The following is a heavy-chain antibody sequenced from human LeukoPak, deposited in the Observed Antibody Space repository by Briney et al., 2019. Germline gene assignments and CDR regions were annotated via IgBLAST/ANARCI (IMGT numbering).Heavy chain of an antibody. J-gene: IGHJ1*01. CDR3: ARAYYYGSGSYYVYFQH. D-gene: IGHD3-10*01. CDR2: IYPGDSDT. Sequence: GESLKISCKGSGYSFTSYWIGWVRQMPGKGLEWMGIIYPGDSDTRYSPSFQGQVTISADKSISTAHLQWSSLKASDTAMYYCARAYYYGSGSYYVYFQHWGQGTLVTVSS. CDR1: GYSFTSYW. V-gene: IGHV5-51*01.